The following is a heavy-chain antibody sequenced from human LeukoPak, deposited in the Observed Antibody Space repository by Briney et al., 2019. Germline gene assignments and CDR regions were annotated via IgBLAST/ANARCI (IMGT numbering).Heavy chain of an antibody. Sequence: PGGSLRLSCAASGFTFSTYAMSWVRQAPGMGLEWVSVISGSGGSTYYTDSVKGRFTISRDNSESTLYLQMNSLRAEDTAVYYCAKEGGLFDSSGYSESWGQGTLVSVSS. V-gene: IGHV3-23*01. CDR2: ISGSGGST. J-gene: IGHJ5*02. D-gene: IGHD3-22*01. CDR1: GFTFSTYA. CDR3: AKEGGLFDSSGYSES.